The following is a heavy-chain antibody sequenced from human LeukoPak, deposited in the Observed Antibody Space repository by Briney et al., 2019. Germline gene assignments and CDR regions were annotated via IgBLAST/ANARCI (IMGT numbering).Heavy chain of an antibody. D-gene: IGHD3-10*01. CDR1: GFTFINAW. CDR2: ISGSGGST. CDR3: AKEEAEGHYSTFDF. J-gene: IGHJ4*02. Sequence: GGSLRLSCAASGFTFINAWMSWVRQAPGKGLEWVSAISGSGGSTYYADSVKGRFTISRDNSKNTLHLQMNSLRAEDTAVYYCAKEEAEGHYSTFDFWGQGTLVTVSS. V-gene: IGHV3-23*01.